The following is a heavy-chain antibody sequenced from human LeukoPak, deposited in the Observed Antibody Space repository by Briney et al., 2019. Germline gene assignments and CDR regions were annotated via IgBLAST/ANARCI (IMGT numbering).Heavy chain of an antibody. CDR2: IKPDGGEI. CDR3: ARDRVTGAHHFDS. CDR1: GFTLSVYW. D-gene: IGHD4/OR15-4a*01. Sequence: GGSLRLSCAASGFTLSVYWMTWVRQAPGKGLEWVANIKPDGGEIYYVDSVKGRFTISRDNAKNSLYLQMNSLTTEDTAVYYCARDRVTGAHHFDSWGQGTLVTVSS. V-gene: IGHV3-7*03. J-gene: IGHJ4*02.